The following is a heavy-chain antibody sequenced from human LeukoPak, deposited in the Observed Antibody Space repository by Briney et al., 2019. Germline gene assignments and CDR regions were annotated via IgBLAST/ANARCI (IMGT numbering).Heavy chain of an antibody. CDR3: ARANSGWSIDC. J-gene: IGHJ4*02. V-gene: IGHV3-74*01. CDR2: ITYDGSST. CDR1: GFTFTSYW. D-gene: IGHD6-19*01. Sequence: GGSLRLSCAASGFTFTSYWIHWVRQAPGKGLLWVSYITYDGSSTTYADSVKGRFTISRDNAKNTVYLQMNSLRAEDTAIYYCARANSGWSIDCWGQGTLVTVSS.